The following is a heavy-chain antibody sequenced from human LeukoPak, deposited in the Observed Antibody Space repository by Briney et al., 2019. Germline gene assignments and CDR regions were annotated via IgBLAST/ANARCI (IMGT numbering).Heavy chain of an antibody. Sequence: GGSLRLSCAASGFTFSSYAMSWVRQAPGKGLEWVSAISGSGGSTYYADSVKGRFTVSKDNSKNTVYLQMSSLRADDTAVYYCAKEKDYRVFDHWGQGTLVTVSS. CDR2: ISGSGGST. CDR3: AKEKDYRVFDH. V-gene: IGHV3-23*01. CDR1: GFTFSSYA. J-gene: IGHJ4*02. D-gene: IGHD4-11*01.